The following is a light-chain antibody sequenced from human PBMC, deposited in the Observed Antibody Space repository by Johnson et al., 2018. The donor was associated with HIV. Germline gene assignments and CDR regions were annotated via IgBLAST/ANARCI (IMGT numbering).Light chain of an antibody. Sequence: QSVLTQPPSVSAAPGQKVTISCSGSSSNIGKNYVSWYQQLPGTAPKLLIFDNHKRPSGIPDRFSGSKSGTSATLGITGLQTGDEADYYCGTWDSSLSAYVFGTGTKATAL. J-gene: IGLJ1*01. CDR1: SSNIGKNY. CDR3: GTWDSSLSAYV. V-gene: IGLV1-51*01. CDR2: DNH.